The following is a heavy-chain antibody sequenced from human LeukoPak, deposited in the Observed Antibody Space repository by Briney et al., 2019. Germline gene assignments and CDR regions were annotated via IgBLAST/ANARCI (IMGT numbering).Heavy chain of an antibody. CDR3: AKVLYYDSSAQYYFDY. CDR1: GFSIGNSA. CDR2: ISGSGGST. V-gene: IGHV3-23*01. D-gene: IGHD3-22*01. J-gene: IGHJ4*02. Sequence: GGSLRLSCAASGFSIGNSAMTWVRQGPGMGLEWVSGISGSGGSTYYVDSVKGRFTISRDNSKNTLYLQMNSLRPEDTAIYYCAKVLYYDSSAQYYFDYWGQGTLATVSS.